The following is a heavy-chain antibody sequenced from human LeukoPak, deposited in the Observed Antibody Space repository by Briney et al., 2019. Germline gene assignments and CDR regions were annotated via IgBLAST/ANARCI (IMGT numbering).Heavy chain of an antibody. CDR3: ASLSGGYYSGDWFGP. J-gene: IGHJ5*02. CDR2: IYYSGST. CDR1: GGSISSYY. V-gene: IGHV4-59*08. Sequence: PSQTLSLTCTVSGGSISSYYWSWIRQPPGKGLEWIGYIYYSGSTTYNPSLNSRVTISVDTCKNQFSLKLSSVTAADTAVYYCASLSGGYYSGDWFGPWGQGTLVTVAS. D-gene: IGHD1-26*01.